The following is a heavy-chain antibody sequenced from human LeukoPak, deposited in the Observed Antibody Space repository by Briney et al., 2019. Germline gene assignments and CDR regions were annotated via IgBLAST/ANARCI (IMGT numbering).Heavy chain of an antibody. J-gene: IGHJ4*02. CDR1: GFTFSSYA. D-gene: IGHD6-13*01. V-gene: IGHV3-64*01. Sequence: GGSLRLSCAASGFTFSSYAMHWVRQAPGKGLEYVSAISSNGGSTYYANSVKGRFTISRDNSKNTLYLQMGSLRAEDMAVYYCARAIAAAEDYWGQGTLVTVSS. CDR2: ISSNGGST. CDR3: ARAIAAAEDY.